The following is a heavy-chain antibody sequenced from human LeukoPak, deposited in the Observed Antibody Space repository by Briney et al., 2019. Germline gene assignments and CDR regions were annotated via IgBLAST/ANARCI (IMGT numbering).Heavy chain of an antibody. V-gene: IGHV1-24*01. Sequence: ASVKVSCKVSGYTLTELSMHWVRQAPGKGLEWMGGFDPEDGETIYAQKFQGRVTMTEDTSTDTAYMELSSLRSEDTAVYYCARRGIVGATLSWFDPWGQGTLVTVSS. CDR2: FDPEDGET. CDR1: GYTLTELS. D-gene: IGHD1-26*01. CDR3: ARRGIVGATLSWFDP. J-gene: IGHJ5*02.